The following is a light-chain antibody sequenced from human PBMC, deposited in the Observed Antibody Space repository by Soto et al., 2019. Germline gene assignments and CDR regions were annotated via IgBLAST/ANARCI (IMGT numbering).Light chain of an antibody. CDR1: SSDVGGYNY. J-gene: IGLJ1*01. V-gene: IGLV2-8*01. CDR3: SSYVGTNSYV. Sequence: QSALTQPPPASGSPGQSVTISCTGTSSDVGGYNYVSWYQQHPGKAPKLIIYEVYKRPSGVPDRFSGSKSGNTAALTVSGLQAEDEADYYCSSYVGTNSYVFGTGTKVTVL. CDR2: EVY.